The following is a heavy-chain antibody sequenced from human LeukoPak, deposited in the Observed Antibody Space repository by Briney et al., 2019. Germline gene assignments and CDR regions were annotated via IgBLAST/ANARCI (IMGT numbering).Heavy chain of an antibody. CDR2: IYSGGST. CDR3: ARVRYRSWFDS. CDR1: GFTVSSNY. D-gene: IGHD2-15*01. V-gene: IGHV3-53*01. Sequence: PGGSLRLSCAASGFTVSSNYMSWVRQAPGKGLEWVSVIYSGGSTYYADSVKGRFTISRDNSKNTLCLQMNSLRAEDTAVYYCARVRYRSWFDSWGQGTLVTVSS. J-gene: IGHJ5*01.